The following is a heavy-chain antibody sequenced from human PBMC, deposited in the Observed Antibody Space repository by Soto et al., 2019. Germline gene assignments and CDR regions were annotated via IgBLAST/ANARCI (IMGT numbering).Heavy chain of an antibody. CDR2: ISAYNGNT. D-gene: IGHD3-22*01. V-gene: IGHV1-18*01. CDR3: ASPQGDYYEMDAFDI. Sequence: ASVKVSCKASGYTFTSYGISWVRQAPGQGLEWMGWISAYNGNTNYAQKLQGRVTMTTDTSTSTAYMELRSLRSDDTAVYYCASPQGDYYEMDAFDIWGQGTMVTVS. CDR1: GYTFTSYG. J-gene: IGHJ3*02.